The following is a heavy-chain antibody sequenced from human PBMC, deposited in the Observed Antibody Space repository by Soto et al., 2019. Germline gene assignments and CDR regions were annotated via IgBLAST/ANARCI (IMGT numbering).Heavy chain of an antibody. CDR2: IYYSGST. CDR3: ARSDGRY. J-gene: IGHJ4*02. V-gene: IGHV4-59*13. CDR1: GDSISSYY. Sequence: SETLSLTCTVSGDSISSYYCCWIWQPPGKGLECIGYIYYSGSTNYNPSLKSRVTISVDTSKNQFSLKLSSVTAADTAVYYCARSDGRYWGQGTLVTVSS.